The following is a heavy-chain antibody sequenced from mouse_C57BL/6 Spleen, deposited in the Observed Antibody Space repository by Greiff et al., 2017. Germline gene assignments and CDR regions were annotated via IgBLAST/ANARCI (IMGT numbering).Heavy chain of an antibody. CDR3: ARSLSGWFAY. CDR1: GYTFTSYW. J-gene: IGHJ3*01. V-gene: IGHV1-59*01. D-gene: IGHD3-1*01. CDR2: IDPSDSYT. Sequence: QVQLQQPGAELVRPGTSVKLSCKASGYTFTSYWMHWVKQRPGQGLEWIGVIDPSDSYTNYNQKFKGKATLTVDTSSSTAYMQLSSLTSEDSAVYSCARSLSGWFAYWGQGTLVTVSA.